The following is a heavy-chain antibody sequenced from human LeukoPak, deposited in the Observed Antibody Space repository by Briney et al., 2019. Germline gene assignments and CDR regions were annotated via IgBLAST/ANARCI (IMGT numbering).Heavy chain of an antibody. CDR1: GGSISSYY. CDR3: ARAGSSGWYPWESDYYMDV. CDR2: IYTSGST. J-gene: IGHJ6*03. D-gene: IGHD6-19*01. V-gene: IGHV4-4*07. Sequence: SETLSLTCTVSGGSISSYYWSWIRQPAGKGLEWIGRIYTSGSTNYNPSLKSRVTMSVDTSKNQFSLKLSSVTAADTAVYYCARAGSSGWYPWESDYYMDVWGKGTTVTISS.